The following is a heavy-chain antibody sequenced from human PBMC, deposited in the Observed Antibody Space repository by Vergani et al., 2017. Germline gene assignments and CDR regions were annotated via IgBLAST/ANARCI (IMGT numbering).Heavy chain of an antibody. J-gene: IGHJ5*02. CDR2: IYPGDSDT. D-gene: IGHD2-15*01. Sequence: EVQLVQSGAEVKKPGESLKISCKGSGYSFTSYWIGWVRQMPGKGLEWMGIIYPGDSDTRYSPSFQGQVTISADKSISTAYLQWSSLKASDTAMYYCARVYCSGGSCYDRNHNWFDPGGQGTLVTVPS. CDR3: ARVYCSGGSCYDRNHNWFDP. V-gene: IGHV5-51*03. CDR1: GYSFTSYW.